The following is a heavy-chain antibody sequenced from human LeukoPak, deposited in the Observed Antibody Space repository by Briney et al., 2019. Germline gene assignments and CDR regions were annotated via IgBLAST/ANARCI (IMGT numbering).Heavy chain of an antibody. CDR2: ISSSGSPI. Sequence: GGSLRLSCATSGFTFSDYYMSWIRQAPGKWLEWVSYISSSGSPIYYADSVKGRFTISRDNAKNSLFLQMNSLRAEDTAVYYCARGSFLITFGGFIGWGQGTLVTVSS. D-gene: IGHD3-16*02. J-gene: IGHJ4*02. CDR1: GFTFSDYY. CDR3: ARGSFLITFGGFIG. V-gene: IGHV3-11*04.